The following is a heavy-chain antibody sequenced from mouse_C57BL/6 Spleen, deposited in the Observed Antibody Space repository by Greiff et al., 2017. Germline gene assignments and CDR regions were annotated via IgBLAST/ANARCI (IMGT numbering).Heavy chain of an antibody. D-gene: IGHD1-1*01. Sequence: QVQLQQSGPELVKPGASVKISCKASGYAFSSSWMNWVKQRPGKGLEWIGRIYPGDGDTNYNGKFKGKATLTADKSSSTAYMQLSSLTSEDSAVYFCARSPYYGSSLYAMDYWGQGTSVTVSS. CDR3: ARSPYYGSSLYAMDY. CDR1: GYAFSSSW. V-gene: IGHV1-82*01. CDR2: IYPGDGDT. J-gene: IGHJ4*01.